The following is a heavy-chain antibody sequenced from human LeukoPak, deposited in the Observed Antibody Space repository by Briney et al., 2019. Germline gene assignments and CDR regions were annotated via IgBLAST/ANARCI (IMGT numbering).Heavy chain of an antibody. Sequence: PSETLSLTCTVSGDSISTNYSYWGWIRQPPGKGLEWIGSIHYSGNTYYNPSLKSRVTMSVDTSKNQFSLKVTSVTATDTAAYYCARHQGQWLILYYFDYWGQGSVVTVSS. CDR3: ARHQGQWLILYYFDY. V-gene: IGHV4-39*01. J-gene: IGHJ4*02. CDR2: IHYSGNT. D-gene: IGHD6-19*01. CDR1: GDSISTNYSY.